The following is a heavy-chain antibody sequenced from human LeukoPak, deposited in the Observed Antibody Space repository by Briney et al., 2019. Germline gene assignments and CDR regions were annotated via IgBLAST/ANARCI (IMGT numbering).Heavy chain of an antibody. CDR2: IYYSGNT. CDR1: GVSISSSSDY. J-gene: IGHJ3*02. CDR3: ARVELERRRGAFDI. V-gene: IGHV4-39*07. D-gene: IGHD1-1*01. Sequence: SETLSLTCTVSGVSISSSSDYWGWVRQPPGKRLEWIGSIYYSGNTYYNPSLKSRVTISLDTSKNQFSLKLSSVTAADTAVYYCARVELERRRGAFDIWGQGTMVTVSS.